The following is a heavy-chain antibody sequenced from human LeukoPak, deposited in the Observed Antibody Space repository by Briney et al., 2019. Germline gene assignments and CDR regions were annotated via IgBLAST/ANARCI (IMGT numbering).Heavy chain of an antibody. D-gene: IGHD4-17*01. J-gene: IGHJ1*01. Sequence: SETLSLTCTVSGGSINSYYWSWIRQPPGRGLEWIGSIHYSGSTSSNPSLRSRVTISVDKSKNQFSLKLSSVTAADTAVYYCARGDNDYGDYEYFQHWGQGTLVTVSS. V-gene: IGHV4-59*01. CDR1: GGSINSYY. CDR2: IHYSGST. CDR3: ARGDNDYGDYEYFQH.